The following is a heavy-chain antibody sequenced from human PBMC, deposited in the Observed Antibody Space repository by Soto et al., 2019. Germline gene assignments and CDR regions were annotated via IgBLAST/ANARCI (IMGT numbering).Heavy chain of an antibody. CDR1: GFTFRRYN. CDR3: ASLTFFGTVIEGIDV. D-gene: IGHD3-3*01. J-gene: IGHJ6*02. Sequence: EVQLVESGGGLVQPGGSLRLSCVASGFTFRRYNMNWVRQAPGKGLEWLSYISTGGSPIYYADSVKGRFTISRDNAKNSLYLQMSSLRDEDTAVYYCASLTFFGTVIEGIDVWGQGTTVTVSS. CDR2: ISTGGSPI. V-gene: IGHV3-48*02.